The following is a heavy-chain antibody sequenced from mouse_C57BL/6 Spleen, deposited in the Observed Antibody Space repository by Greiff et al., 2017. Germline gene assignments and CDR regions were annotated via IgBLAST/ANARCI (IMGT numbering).Heavy chain of an antibody. J-gene: IGHJ3*01. V-gene: IGHV1-52*01. D-gene: IGHD2-4*01. Sequence: QVHVKQPGAELVRPGSSVKLSCKASGYTFTSYWMHWVKQRPIQGLEWIGNIDPSDSETHYNQKFKDKATLTVDKSSSTAYMQLSSLTSEDSAVYYCARGIYYDYLTWFAYWGQGTLVTVSA. CDR3: ARGIYYDYLTWFAY. CDR2: IDPSDSET. CDR1: GYTFTSYW.